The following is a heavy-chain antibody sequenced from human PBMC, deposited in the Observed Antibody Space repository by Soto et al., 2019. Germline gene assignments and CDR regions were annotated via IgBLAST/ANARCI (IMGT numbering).Heavy chain of an antibody. D-gene: IGHD3-22*01. CDR3: TTRPLLPGAP. V-gene: IGHV3-53*01. Sequence: EVQLVESGGGLIQPGGSLRLSCAASGFTFSSNDMNWVRQAPGKGLEWVSLIYSSGSTSYADSVKGRFTISRDNSKNTLDLQMSSLRAEDTAGYYCTTRPLLPGAPWGQGTMVTVSS. CDR1: GFTFSSND. CDR2: IYSSGST. J-gene: IGHJ3*01.